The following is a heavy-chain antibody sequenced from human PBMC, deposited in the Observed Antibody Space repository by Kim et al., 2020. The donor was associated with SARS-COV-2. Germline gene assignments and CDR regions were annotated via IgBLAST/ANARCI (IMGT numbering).Heavy chain of an antibody. J-gene: IGHJ4*02. D-gene: IGHD6-13*01. CDR3: ASGIAAADPMHVPFDY. CDR1: GGSISSSSYY. CDR2: IYYSGST. Sequence: SETLSLTCTVSGGSISSSSYYWGWIRQPPGKGLEWIGSIYYSGSTYYNPSLKSRVTISVDTSKNQFSLKLSSVTAADTAVYYCASGIAAADPMHVPFDYWGQGTLVTVSS. V-gene: IGHV4-39*01.